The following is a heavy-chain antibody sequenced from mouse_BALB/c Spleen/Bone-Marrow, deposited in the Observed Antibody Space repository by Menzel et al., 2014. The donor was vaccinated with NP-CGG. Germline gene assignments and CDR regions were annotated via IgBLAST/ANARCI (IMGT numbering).Heavy chain of an antibody. V-gene: IGHV14-3*02. J-gene: IGHJ4*01. Sequence: VHVKQSGAELVKPGASVKLSCTASGFNIKDTYMHWVKQRPEQGLEWIGRIDPAIGNTKYGPKFQGKATITADTSSNTAYLQLSSLTSEDTAVYYCAGASYYAMDYWGQGTSVTVSS. CDR3: AGASYYAMDY. CDR1: GFNIKDTY. CDR2: IDPAIGNT.